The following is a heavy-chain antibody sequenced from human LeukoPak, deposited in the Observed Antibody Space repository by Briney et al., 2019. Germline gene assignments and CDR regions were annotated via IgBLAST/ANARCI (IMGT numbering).Heavy chain of an antibody. V-gene: IGHV3-11*01. CDR1: GFTFSDFY. D-gene: IGHD3-3*01. Sequence: GGSLRLSWAASGFTFSDFYMSWISQSPGKGLEWISYISNSGSIISYADSVKGRFTISRDHAKNSLFLQMNSLRAEDTAVYYCARETIFGLSRYFDLWGRGTLVTVSS. CDR3: ARETIFGLSRYFDL. J-gene: IGHJ2*01. CDR2: ISNSGSII.